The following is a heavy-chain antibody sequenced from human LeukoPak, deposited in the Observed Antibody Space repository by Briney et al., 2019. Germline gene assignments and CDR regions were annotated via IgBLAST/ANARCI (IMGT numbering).Heavy chain of an antibody. J-gene: IGHJ6*03. V-gene: IGHV3-23*01. CDR2: ISGSGGST. CDR3: AKESPAPYCSSTSCYTGYMDV. CDR1: GFTFSSYA. Sequence: GGSLRLSCAASGFTFSSYAMSWVRQAPGKGLEWVSAISGSGGSTYYADSVKGRFTISRDNPKNTLYLQMNSLRAEDTAVYYCAKESPAPYCSSTSCYTGYMDVWGKGTTVTVSS. D-gene: IGHD2-2*02.